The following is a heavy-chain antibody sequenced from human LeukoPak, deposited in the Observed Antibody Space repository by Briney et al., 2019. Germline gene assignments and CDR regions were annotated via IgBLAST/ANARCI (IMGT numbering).Heavy chain of an antibody. CDR1: GFTFSNAW. CDR3: ATLNIAAAVDY. J-gene: IGHJ4*02. Sequence: GGSLRLSCTASGFTFSNAWMSWVRQAPGKGLEWVGLIKSKTDGGTTDYAAPVKGRFTISRDDSKNTPYLQMNSLKTEDTAVYYCATLNIAAAVDYWGQGTLVTVSS. CDR2: IKSKTDGGTT. V-gene: IGHV3-15*01. D-gene: IGHD6-13*01.